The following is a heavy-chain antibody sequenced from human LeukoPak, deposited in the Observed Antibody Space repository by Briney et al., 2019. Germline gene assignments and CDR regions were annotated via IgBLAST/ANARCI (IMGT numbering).Heavy chain of an antibody. J-gene: IGHJ4*02. Sequence: PGGSLRLSCAASGFTFSSYEMNWVRQAPGKGLEWVSYISSSGSTIYYADSVKGRFTISRDNAKNSLYLQMNSLRAEDTAVYYCAREGQAYSSPTLGYWGQGTLVTVSS. D-gene: IGHD6-13*01. CDR2: ISSSGSTI. CDR1: GFTFSSYE. V-gene: IGHV3-48*03. CDR3: AREGQAYSSPTLGY.